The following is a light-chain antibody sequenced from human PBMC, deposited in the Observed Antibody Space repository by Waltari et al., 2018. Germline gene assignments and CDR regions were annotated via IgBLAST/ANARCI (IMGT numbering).Light chain of an antibody. V-gene: IGLV2-14*01. CDR1: SSDVGGYNF. J-gene: IGLJ3*02. CDR3: TSYTASSTLV. CDR2: EVR. Sequence: QSALIQPASVSGSPGQSITISCTETSSDVGGYNFVSCYQHHPGKAPKRLIYEVRDRPSGVSSRFFGSKTGNRASLTISGLLPEDEADYFCTSYTASSTLVFGGGTKVTVL.